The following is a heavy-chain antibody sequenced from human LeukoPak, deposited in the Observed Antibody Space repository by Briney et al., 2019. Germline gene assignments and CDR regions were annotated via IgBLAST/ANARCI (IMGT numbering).Heavy chain of an antibody. J-gene: IGHJ5*02. D-gene: IGHD1-1*01. V-gene: IGHV3-15*01. Sequence: PGGSLRLSCAASGFTFSNAWMSWVRQAPGKGLEWVGRIKSKTDGGTTEYAAPVKHRFTISRDDSKNTLYLQMNSLKTEDTAVYYCTTDKFRINWSVATNWFDHWGQGTLVTVSS. CDR2: IKSKTDGGTT. CDR1: GFTFSNAW. CDR3: TTDKFRINWSVATNWFDH.